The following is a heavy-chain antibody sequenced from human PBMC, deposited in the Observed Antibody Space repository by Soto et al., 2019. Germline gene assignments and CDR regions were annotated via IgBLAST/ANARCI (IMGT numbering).Heavy chain of an antibody. J-gene: IGHJ4*02. V-gene: IGHV3-30*18. CDR1: GFTLSSYG. CDR2: ISYDGSNK. CDR3: AKDRYYYDSSGYPDY. Sequence: PGGSLRLSCAASGFTLSSYGMHWVRQAPGKGLEWVAVISYDGSNKYYADSVKGRFTISRANSKNTLYLQMNSLRAEDTAVYYCAKDRYYYDSSGYPDYWRQGTLVTVPS. D-gene: IGHD3-22*01.